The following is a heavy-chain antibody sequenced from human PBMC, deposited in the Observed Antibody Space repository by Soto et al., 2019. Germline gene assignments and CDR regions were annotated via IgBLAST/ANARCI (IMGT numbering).Heavy chain of an antibody. Sequence: PSETLSLTCTVSGGSITSGNSYSWSWIRQPPGKGLEWIGSISRSGSTSYDPSLKGRVTMSVDKSKNQFSLKLSSVTAADTAVYYCARAVAPYSGTWFDPWGQGTLVTVSS. CDR3: ARAVAPYSGTWFDP. D-gene: IGHD3-10*01. CDR1: GGSITSGNSYS. V-gene: IGHV4-30-2*01. J-gene: IGHJ5*02. CDR2: ISRSGST.